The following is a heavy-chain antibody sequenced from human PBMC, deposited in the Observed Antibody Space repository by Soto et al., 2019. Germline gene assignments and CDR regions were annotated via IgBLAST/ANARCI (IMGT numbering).Heavy chain of an antibody. CDR3: AREKRNWYYYDSSGSLDAFDI. Sequence: VGSLRLSCAASGFTFSSYGMHWVRQAPGKGLEWVAVIWYDGGNKYYADSVKGRFTISRDNSKNTLYLQMNSLRAEDTAVYYCAREKRNWYYYDSSGSLDAFDIWGQGTMVTVSS. CDR1: GFTFSSYG. J-gene: IGHJ3*02. V-gene: IGHV3-33*01. D-gene: IGHD3-22*01. CDR2: IWYDGGNK.